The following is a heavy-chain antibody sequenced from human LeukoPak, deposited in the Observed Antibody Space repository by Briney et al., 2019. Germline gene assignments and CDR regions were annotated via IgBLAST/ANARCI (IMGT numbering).Heavy chain of an antibody. CDR1: GDSVSSDSYY. Sequence: SETLSLTCTVSGDSVSSDSYYWSWIRQPPGKGLEWIGYISYSGSTNYNPSLKSRVTILVDTSKNHFSLKLSSVTAADTAVYYCARGYGSGSYYSYWGQGTLVTVSS. CDR3: ARGYGSGSYYSY. V-gene: IGHV4-61*03. CDR2: ISYSGST. J-gene: IGHJ4*02. D-gene: IGHD3-10*01.